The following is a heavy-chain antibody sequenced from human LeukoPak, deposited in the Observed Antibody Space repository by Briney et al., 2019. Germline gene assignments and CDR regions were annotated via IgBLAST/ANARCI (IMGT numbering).Heavy chain of an antibody. Sequence: PGGSLRLSCAASGFTFSSYAMHWVRQAPGKGLEWVAVISYDGSNKYYADSVKGRFTISRDNSKNTLYLQMNSLRAEDTAVYYCARDEVHYYGSGFDYWGQGTLVTVSS. CDR1: GFTFSSYA. CDR3: ARDEVHYYGSGFDY. V-gene: IGHV3-30*04. D-gene: IGHD3-10*01. J-gene: IGHJ4*02. CDR2: ISYDGSNK.